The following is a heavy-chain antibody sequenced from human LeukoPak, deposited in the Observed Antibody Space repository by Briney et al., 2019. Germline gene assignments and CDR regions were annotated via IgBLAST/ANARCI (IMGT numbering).Heavy chain of an antibody. V-gene: IGHV4-39*01. Sequence: SETLSLTCTVSGGSISSSSNYWGWIRQPPGKGLEWIGSIYYNRNTYYNPSLKSRVTISVDTSKNQFSLKLSSVTAADTAVYYCAARPSQWLVSYYFHYWGQGTLVTVSS. CDR3: AARPSQWLVSYYFHY. D-gene: IGHD6-19*01. J-gene: IGHJ4*02. CDR1: GGSISSSSNY. CDR2: IYYNRNT.